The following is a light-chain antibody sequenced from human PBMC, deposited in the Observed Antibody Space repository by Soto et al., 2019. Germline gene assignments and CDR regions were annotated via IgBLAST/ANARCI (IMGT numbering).Light chain of an antibody. CDR2: GAS. V-gene: IGKV3-15*01. CDR1: QSANNN. Sequence: EIVLTQSPATLSVSPGERATLSCRASQSANNNLAWYQQKAGQAPRLLIYGASTRAPGVPARFSGSGFGTEFALTISSLQSEDIAVSHCHQYNHWYTFGQGTKLEIK. J-gene: IGKJ2*01. CDR3: HQYNHWYT.